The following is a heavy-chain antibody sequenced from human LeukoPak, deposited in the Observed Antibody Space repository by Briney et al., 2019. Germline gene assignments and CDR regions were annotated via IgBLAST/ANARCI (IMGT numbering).Heavy chain of an antibody. CDR1: GFTVSSSY. J-gene: IGHJ4*02. D-gene: IGHD1-1*01. V-gene: IGHV3-21*05. Sequence: GGSLRLSCAASGFTVSSSYMTWVRQAPGKGLEWISYIHSSGNYIFDAASVKGRFTVSRDNARNSLYLQMNSLRVEDTAMYYCAREWNSRATFDYWGQGTLVTVSS. CDR3: AREWNSRATFDY. CDR2: IHSSGNYI.